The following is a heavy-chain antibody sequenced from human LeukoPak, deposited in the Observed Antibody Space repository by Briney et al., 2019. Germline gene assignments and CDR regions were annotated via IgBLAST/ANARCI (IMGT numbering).Heavy chain of an antibody. Sequence: PGGSLRLSCAASGFTFRDYYMNWVRQAPGKGLEWVSSISSSSSYIYYADSVKGRFTISRDNAKNSLYLQMNSLRAEDTAVYYCARSAQSLFSSGWYTDYWGQGTLVTVSS. D-gene: IGHD6-19*01. J-gene: IGHJ4*02. CDR1: GFTFRDYY. V-gene: IGHV3-21*01. CDR3: ARSAQSLFSSGWYTDY. CDR2: ISSSSSYI.